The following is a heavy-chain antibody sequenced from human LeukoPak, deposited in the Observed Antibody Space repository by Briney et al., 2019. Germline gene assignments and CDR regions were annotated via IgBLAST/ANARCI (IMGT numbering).Heavy chain of an antibody. Sequence: GGSLRLSCAASGFTFSSYSMNWVRQAPAKGLGWVSYISSSSSTIYYADSVKGRFTISRDNAKNSLYLQMNSLRDEDTAVYYCARGGSSWYRGENWFDPWGQGTLVTVSS. CDR1: GFTFSSYS. D-gene: IGHD6-13*01. CDR3: ARGGSSWYRGENWFDP. J-gene: IGHJ5*02. V-gene: IGHV3-48*02. CDR2: ISSSSSTI.